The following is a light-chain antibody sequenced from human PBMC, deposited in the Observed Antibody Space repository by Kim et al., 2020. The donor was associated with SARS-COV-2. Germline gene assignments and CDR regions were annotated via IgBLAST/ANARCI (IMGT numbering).Light chain of an antibody. CDR1: SGHSSYI. J-gene: IGLJ2*01. CDR2: LEGSGSY. V-gene: IGLV4-60*03. CDR3: ETWDSNTRV. Sequence: SSVKLTCTRGSGHSSYIIAWHQQQPGKAPRYLMKLEGSGSYNKGSGVPDRFSGSSSGADCYLTISNLQSEDEADYYCETWDSNTRVFGGGTQLTVL.